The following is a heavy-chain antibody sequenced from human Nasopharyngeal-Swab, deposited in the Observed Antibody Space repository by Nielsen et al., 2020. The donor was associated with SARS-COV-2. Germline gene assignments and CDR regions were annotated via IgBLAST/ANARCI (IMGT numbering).Heavy chain of an antibody. CDR3: ARLEVAGIGWFDP. CDR2: IYYSGST. Sequence: SETLSLTCTVSGGSISSSSYYWGWIRQPPGKGLEWIGSIYYSGSTYYNPSLKSRVTISVDTSKNQFSLKLSSVTAADTAVYYCARLEVAGIGWFDPWGQGTLVTVSS. J-gene: IGHJ5*02. D-gene: IGHD6-19*01. V-gene: IGHV4-39*01. CDR1: GGSISSSSYY.